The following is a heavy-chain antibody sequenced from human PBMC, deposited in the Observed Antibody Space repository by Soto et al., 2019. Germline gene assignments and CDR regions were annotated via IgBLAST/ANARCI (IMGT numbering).Heavy chain of an antibody. CDR3: AKDLATVTHYYYYGMDV. CDR2: ISYDGSNK. J-gene: IGHJ6*02. V-gene: IGHV3-30*18. CDR1: GFTFSSYG. D-gene: IGHD4-17*01. Sequence: GGSLRLSCAASGFTFSSYGMHWVRQAPGKGLEWVAVISYDGSNKYYADSVKGRFTISRDNSKNTLYLQMNSLRAEDTAVYYCAKDLATVTHYYYYGMDVWGQGTTVTVSS.